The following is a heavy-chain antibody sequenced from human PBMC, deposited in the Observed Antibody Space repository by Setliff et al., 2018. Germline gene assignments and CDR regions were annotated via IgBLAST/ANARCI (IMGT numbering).Heavy chain of an antibody. CDR1: GGSISSGDYY. CDR2: IYTSGGT. Sequence: PSETLSLTCSVSGGSISSGDYYWSWIRQPAGKGLEWIGRIYTSGGTNYNPSLKSRVTMSVDASKNQFSLKLSSVTAADTAVYYCARKGISALSGAFDMWGQGTMVTVSS. J-gene: IGHJ3*02. V-gene: IGHV4-61*02. CDR3: ARKGISALSGAFDM. D-gene: IGHD1-26*01.